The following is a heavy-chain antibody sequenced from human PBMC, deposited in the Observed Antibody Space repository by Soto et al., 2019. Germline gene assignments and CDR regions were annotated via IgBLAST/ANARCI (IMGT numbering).Heavy chain of an antibody. CDR1: GYTFTGYY. D-gene: IGHD3-10*01. CDR3: ARDPRYGSGSYYTVY. CDR2: INPNSGGT. Sequence: GASVKVSCKASGYTFTGYYMHWVRQAPGQGLEWMGWINPNSGGTNYAQKFQGRVTMTRDTSISTAYVELSRLRSDDTAVYYCARDPRYGSGSYYTVYWGQGTLVTVSS. V-gene: IGHV1-2*02. J-gene: IGHJ4*02.